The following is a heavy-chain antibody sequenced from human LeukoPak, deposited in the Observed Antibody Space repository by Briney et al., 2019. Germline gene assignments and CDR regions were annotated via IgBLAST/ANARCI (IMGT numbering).Heavy chain of an antibody. Sequence: SETLSLTCNVFGGSISSGSHYWGWIRQPPGKGLEWIGSVYYSGTTYDHPSLKSRVSISVDTSKDQMSLRLSSVTAADTAVYYCARLTTDDFWSGYYYYMDVWGKGTTVIVSS. V-gene: IGHV4-39*07. CDR1: GGSISSGSHY. J-gene: IGHJ6*03. CDR2: VYYSGTT. CDR3: ARLTTDDFWSGYYYYMDV. D-gene: IGHD3-3*01.